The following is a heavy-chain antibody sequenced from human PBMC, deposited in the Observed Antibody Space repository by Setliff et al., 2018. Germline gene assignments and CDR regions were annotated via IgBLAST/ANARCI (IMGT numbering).Heavy chain of an antibody. V-gene: IGHV3-7*01. Sequence: GGSLRLSCSASGFTFGTSWMSWVRHVPGKGLEWVANIKADGSERFYGDSVRGRFIVSRDNAKNSLFLQIIDLRVEDTAVYYCARDGGINMVKTYYYGLDVWGQGTTVTVSS. CDR2: IKADGSER. CDR3: ARDGGINMVKTYYYGLDV. D-gene: IGHD1-20*01. CDR1: GFTFGTSW. J-gene: IGHJ6*02.